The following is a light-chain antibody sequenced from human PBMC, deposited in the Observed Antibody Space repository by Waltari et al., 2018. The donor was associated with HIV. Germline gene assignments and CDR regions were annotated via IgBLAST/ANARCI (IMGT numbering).Light chain of an antibody. CDR3: SSHTTTTTLWV. J-gene: IGLJ2*01. Sequence: QSALTQLASVSGSPGQPITIPCPGPSRDVGIFKYVTWYQQHPGKAPKVIIYDFINRPSGVSNRFSGSKSDNTASLTISGLQAEDEADYYCSSHTTTTTLWVFGGGTKLTVL. CDR2: DFI. CDR1: SRDVGIFKY. V-gene: IGLV2-14*03.